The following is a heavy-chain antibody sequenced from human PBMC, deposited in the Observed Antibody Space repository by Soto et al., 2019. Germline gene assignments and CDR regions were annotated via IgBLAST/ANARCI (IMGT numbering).Heavy chain of an antibody. V-gene: IGHV3-30*18. J-gene: IGHJ3*02. CDR1: GFTFSSYG. CDR3: AKGQQLVRDAFDI. D-gene: IGHD6-13*01. CDR2: ISYDGSNK. Sequence: GGSLRLSCAASGFTFSSYGMHWVRQAPGKGLEWVAVISYDGSNKYYADSVKGRFTISRDNSKNTLYLQMNSLRAEDTAVYYCAKGQQLVRDAFDIWGQGTMVTVSS.